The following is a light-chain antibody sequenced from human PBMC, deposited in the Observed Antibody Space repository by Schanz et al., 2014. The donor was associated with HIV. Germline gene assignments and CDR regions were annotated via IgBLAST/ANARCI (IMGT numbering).Light chain of an antibody. J-gene: IGKJ5*01. CDR2: GTS. CDR3: QQYNNWPPIT. CDR1: QSVSSN. Sequence: EIVMTQSPATLSVSPGERATLFCRASQSVSSNLAWYQHKPGQAPRLLIHGTSSRATDIPARFSGSGSGSDFTLTISSLQSEDFAVYYCQQYNNWPPITFGQGTRLEIK. V-gene: IGKV3-15*01.